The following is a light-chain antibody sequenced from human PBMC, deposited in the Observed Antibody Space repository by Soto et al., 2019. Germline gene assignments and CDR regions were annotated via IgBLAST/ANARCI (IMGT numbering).Light chain of an antibody. CDR2: EVS. Sequence: QSALTQPASVSGSPGQSITISCTGTSSDVGNYKYVSWYQQHPGKAPKLMIYEVSNRPSGVSNRFSGSKSGNTASLTISGLQGEDETDYYCFSYTSSGTYVFGTGTKLTVL. J-gene: IGLJ1*01. CDR1: SSDVGNYKY. CDR3: FSYTSSGTYV. V-gene: IGLV2-14*01.